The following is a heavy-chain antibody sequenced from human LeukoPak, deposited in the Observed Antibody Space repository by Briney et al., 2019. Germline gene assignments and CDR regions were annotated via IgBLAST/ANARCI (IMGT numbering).Heavy chain of an antibody. CDR2: IYSGGST. Sequence: GGSLRLSWAASGFTVSSNYMSWVRQAPGKGLEWVSVIYSGGSTYYADSVKGRFTISRDNSKNTLYLQMNSLRAEDTAVYDCASGIAAAYYFDYWGQGTLVTVSS. CDR3: ASGIAAAYYFDY. V-gene: IGHV3-53*01. D-gene: IGHD6-13*01. J-gene: IGHJ4*02. CDR1: GFTVSSNY.